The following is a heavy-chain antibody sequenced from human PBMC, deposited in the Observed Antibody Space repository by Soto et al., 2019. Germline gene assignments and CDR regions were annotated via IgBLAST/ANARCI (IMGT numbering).Heavy chain of an antibody. J-gene: IGHJ4*02. V-gene: IGHV4-34*01. CDR2: INHVGIT. CDR1: GGSFSGYY. Sequence: SETLSLTCAVHGGSFSGYYWSWIRQSPGKGLEWIGEINHVGITNYNPSLKSRVTTSVDTSKNQFSLKLNSVTAADTALYYCARSSSSSCRFDYWGQGTLVTVSS. D-gene: IGHD6-6*01. CDR3: ARSSSSSCRFDY.